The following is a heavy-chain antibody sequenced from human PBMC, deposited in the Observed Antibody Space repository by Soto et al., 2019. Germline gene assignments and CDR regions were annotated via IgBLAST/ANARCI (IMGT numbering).Heavy chain of an antibody. Sequence: EVQLLESGGGLVQPGGYLRLSCAASRFPFSSYAMTWVRQAPGKGLEWVSAISDRADSTYYADSVRCRFTVSRDNSKTTLYLQMNSLRAEDTAVYYCSKHWRCVSCLPGGQGTLVTVSS. D-gene: IGHD2-15*01. CDR1: RFPFSSYA. J-gene: IGHJ4*02. CDR3: SKHWRCVSCLP. CDR2: ISDRADST. V-gene: IGHV3-23*01.